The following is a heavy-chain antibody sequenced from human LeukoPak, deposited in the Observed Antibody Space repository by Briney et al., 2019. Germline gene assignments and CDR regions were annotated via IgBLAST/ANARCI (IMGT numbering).Heavy chain of an antibody. CDR2: INPSGGST. CDR3: ARGFTVRSPFDY. Sequence: ASVKVSCKASGYTFTSYGISWVRQAPGQGLEWMGIINPSGGSTSYAQKFQGRVTMTRDTSTSTVYMELSSVRSEDTAVYYCARGFTVRSPFDYWGQGTLVTVSS. J-gene: IGHJ4*02. D-gene: IGHD4-11*01. CDR1: GYTFTSYG. V-gene: IGHV1-46*01.